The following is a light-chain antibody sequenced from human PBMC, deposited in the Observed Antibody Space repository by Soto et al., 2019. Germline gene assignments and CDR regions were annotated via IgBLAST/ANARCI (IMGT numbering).Light chain of an antibody. J-gene: IGKJ5*01. CDR1: QSVDSSF. CDR2: GAS. V-gene: IGKV3D-20*02. CDR3: QQRSNWPIT. Sequence: EIVLTQSPGTLSVSPWERATLSCRASQSVDSSFLAWYQQKPGQPPRLLISGASSRATGIPDRFSGSGSGTDFTLTISRLEPGDFAVYYCQQRSNWPITFGQGTRLEIK.